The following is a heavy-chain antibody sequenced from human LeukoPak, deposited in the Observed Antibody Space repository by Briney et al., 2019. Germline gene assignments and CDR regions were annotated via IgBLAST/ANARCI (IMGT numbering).Heavy chain of an antibody. J-gene: IGHJ4*02. Sequence: GGSLRLSCAASGFTFSSYDMHWVRQAPGKGPEWVAFIRDDGSNKYYADSVKGRFTISRDNSKNTLYLQMNSLRAEDTAVYYCAKWDTYYDSSGYYFYWGQGTLVTVSS. CDR1: GFTFSSYD. D-gene: IGHD3-22*01. CDR2: IRDDGSNK. V-gene: IGHV3-30*02. CDR3: AKWDTYYDSSGYYFY.